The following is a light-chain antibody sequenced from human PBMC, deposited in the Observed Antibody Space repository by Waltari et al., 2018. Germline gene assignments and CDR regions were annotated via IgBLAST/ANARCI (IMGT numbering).Light chain of an antibody. CDR2: GVS. CDR3: CSYAGGSAFV. Sequence: QSALTQPASVSGSPGQSITISCTATSSDVGGYNLVSWYQHRPGKAPKLIIYGVSKRPSGVSNRFSGSKSGNTASLTISGLRTEDEADYYCCSYAGGSAFVFGTGTKITVL. J-gene: IGLJ1*01. CDR1: SSDVGGYNL. V-gene: IGLV2-23*02.